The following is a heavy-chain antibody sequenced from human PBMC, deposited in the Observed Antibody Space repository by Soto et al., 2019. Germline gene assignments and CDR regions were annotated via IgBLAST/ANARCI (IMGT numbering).Heavy chain of an antibody. D-gene: IGHD3-10*01. CDR1: GGTFSSYA. J-gene: IGHJ6*02. Sequence: ASVKVSCKASGGTFSSYAISWVRQAPGQGLEWMGGIIPIFGTANYAQKFQGRVTITADKSASTAYMELSSLRSEDTAVYYCARDRYGTMVRGVSYGMDVWGQGTTVTVSS. V-gene: IGHV1-69*06. CDR2: IIPIFGTA. CDR3: ARDRYGTMVRGVSYGMDV.